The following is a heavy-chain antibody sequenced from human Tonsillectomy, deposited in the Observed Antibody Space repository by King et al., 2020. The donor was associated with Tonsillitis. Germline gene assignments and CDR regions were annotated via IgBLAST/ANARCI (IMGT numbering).Heavy chain of an antibody. V-gene: IGHV1-2*02. CDR1: GFTFTGYY. J-gene: IGHJ4*02. Sequence: VQLVESGAEVKKPGASVKVSCKASGFTFTGYYIHWVRQTPGQGLEWMGWMNPNTGDTKYAQKFKGRVTMTRDTSISTAYMELSSLRSDDTAMYYCARDVAVAARAYYFDYWGQGTLVTVSS. CDR3: ARDVAVAARAYYFDY. D-gene: IGHD6-19*01. CDR2: MNPNTGDT.